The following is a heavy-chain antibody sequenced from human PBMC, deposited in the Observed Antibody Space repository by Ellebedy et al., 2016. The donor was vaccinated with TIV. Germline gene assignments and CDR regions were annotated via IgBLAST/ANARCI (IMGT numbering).Heavy chain of an antibody. J-gene: IGHJ6*02. D-gene: IGHD4-17*01. V-gene: IGHV2-70*11. CDR3: ARTRTTGNYYYYYGMDV. CDR1: GFSLTTSGMC. CDR2: IDWDDDK. Sequence: SGPTLVKPTQTLTLTCTFSGFSLTTSGMCLSWIRQPPGKALEWLARIDWDDDKYYSTSLKTRLTISKDTSKNQLVLTMTNMDPVDTATYYCARTRTTGNYYYYYGMDVWGQGTTVTVSS.